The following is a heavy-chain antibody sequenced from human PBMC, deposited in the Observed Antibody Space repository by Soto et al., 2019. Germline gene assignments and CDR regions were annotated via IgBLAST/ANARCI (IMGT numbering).Heavy chain of an antibody. J-gene: IGHJ4*02. Sequence: QVQLVQSGAEVKKPGASVKVSCKASGYTFTSYGISWVRQAPGQGLEWMGWISAYNGNTNYAQKLQGRVTMTTDTSTSTAYMELRSLRSDDTAVYYCATDGAVAGPRLSGDFDYWGQGTLVTVSS. CDR2: ISAYNGNT. CDR1: GYTFTSYG. CDR3: ATDGAVAGPRLSGDFDY. D-gene: IGHD6-19*01. V-gene: IGHV1-18*01.